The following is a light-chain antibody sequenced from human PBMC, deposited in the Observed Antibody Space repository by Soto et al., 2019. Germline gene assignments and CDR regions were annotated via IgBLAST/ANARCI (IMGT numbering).Light chain of an antibody. CDR2: GAS. CDR1: QSVSSSY. J-gene: IGKJ4*01. CDR3: RHYRTS. V-gene: IGKV3-20*01. Sequence: EIVLTQSPGTLSLSPGERATLSCRASQSVSSSYLAWYQHKPGQAPRLLIYGASSRATGIPDRFSGSGSGTDFTLTITRLEPEDFAVYYCRHYRTSFGGGTKMEIK.